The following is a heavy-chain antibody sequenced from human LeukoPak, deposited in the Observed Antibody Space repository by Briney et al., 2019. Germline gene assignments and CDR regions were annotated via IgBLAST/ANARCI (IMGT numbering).Heavy chain of an antibody. CDR2: INTYNEET. V-gene: IGHV1-18*01. CDR3: VRVGQQLILWSDP. J-gene: IGHJ5*02. D-gene: IGHD6-13*01. CDR1: GYTFTNYG. Sequence: ASVQVSCKASGYTFTNYGIGWVRQAPGQGLEWMGWINTYNEETDYAQKFQGRVTMTTDSSTNTAHMELRSLRSDDTAMYYCVRVGQQLILWSDPCGQGTLVTVSS.